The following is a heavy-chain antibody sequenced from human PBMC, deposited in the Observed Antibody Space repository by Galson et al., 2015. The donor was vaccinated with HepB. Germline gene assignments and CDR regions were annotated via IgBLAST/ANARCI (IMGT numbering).Heavy chain of an antibody. J-gene: IGHJ4*02. D-gene: IGHD5-18*01. CDR2: IYSGGST. CDR1: GFTVSSNY. CDR3: ARGGNSGDSYGFDY. V-gene: IGHV3-66*02. Sequence: SLRLSCAASGFTVSSNYMSWVRQAPGKGLEWVSVIYSGGSTYYADSVKGRFTISRDNSKNTLYLQMNSLRAEDTAVYYCARGGNSGDSYGFDYWGQGTLVTVSS.